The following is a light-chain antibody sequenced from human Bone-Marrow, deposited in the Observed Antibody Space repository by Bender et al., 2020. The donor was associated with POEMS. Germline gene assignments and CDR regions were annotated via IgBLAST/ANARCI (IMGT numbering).Light chain of an antibody. CDR1: SSNIWAGYD. CDR3: SSFTSRTTVV. V-gene: IGLV1-40*01. CDR2: DNN. J-gene: IGLJ2*01. Sequence: QSVLTQPPSVSGAPGQTVTLSCTGTSSNIWAGYDVHWYRHLPGTAPELLIYDNNNRPSGVPDRFSGSKSGNTASLTISGLQPEDEADYYCSSFTSRTTVVFGGGTKLTVL.